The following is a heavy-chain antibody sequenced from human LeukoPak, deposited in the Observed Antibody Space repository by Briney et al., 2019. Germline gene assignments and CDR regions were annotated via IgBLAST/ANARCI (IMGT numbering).Heavy chain of an antibody. J-gene: IGHJ6*02. CDR1: GYTLTELS. CDR2: FDPEDGET. Sequence: ASVKVSCKASGYTLTELSMHWVRQAPGKGLEWMGGFDPEDGETIYAQKFQGRVTMTEDTSTDTAYMELNSLRSDDTAVYYCATDPGEIVPAAKGPRGDYCYGMDVWGQGTTVTVSS. D-gene: IGHD2-2*01. V-gene: IGHV1-24*01. CDR3: ATDPGEIVPAAKGPRGDYCYGMDV.